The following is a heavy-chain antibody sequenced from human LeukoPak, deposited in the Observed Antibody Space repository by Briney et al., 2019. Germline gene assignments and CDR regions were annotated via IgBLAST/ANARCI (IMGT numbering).Heavy chain of an antibody. CDR2: IYSGGGT. CDR3: ARRDCGGGSCYSHNAFDL. CDR1: GFTVRSNY. D-gene: IGHD2-15*01. Sequence: PGGSPRLSCVASGFTVRSNYVSWVRQAPGKGLEWVSVIYSGGGTYYADSVKGRFTISRDNSKNTVYLQMNSLRAEDTAVYYCARRDCGGGSCYSHNAFDLWGQGTLVTVSS. V-gene: IGHV3-53*01. J-gene: IGHJ3*01.